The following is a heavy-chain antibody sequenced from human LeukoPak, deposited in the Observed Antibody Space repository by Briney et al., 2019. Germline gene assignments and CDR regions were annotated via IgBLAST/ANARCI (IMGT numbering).Heavy chain of an antibody. V-gene: IGHV3-23*01. Sequence: PGGSLRLSCAAPGFTFNSYAMNWVRQAPGKGLEWVSAISGRGSSTYYADSVKGRCSLSRDNSKNTLHLQMNSSIAEDTAVYYCAQSKYRNGDYYYGMDVWGPGTTVTVSS. CDR1: GFTFNSYA. J-gene: IGHJ6*02. CDR2: ISGRGSST. D-gene: IGHD2/OR15-2a*01. CDR3: AQSKYRNGDYYYGMDV.